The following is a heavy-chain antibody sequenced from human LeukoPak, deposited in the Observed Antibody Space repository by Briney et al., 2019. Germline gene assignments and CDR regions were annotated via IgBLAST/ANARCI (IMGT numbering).Heavy chain of an antibody. J-gene: IGHJ4*02. D-gene: IGHD3-9*01. V-gene: IGHV4-39*07. CDR2: IYYSGST. CDR1: GGSISSSSYY. CDR3: ARGRYFDWLPHSGYFDY. Sequence: SETLSLTCTVSGGSISSSSYYWGWIRQPPGKGLEWIGSIYYSGSTYYNPSLKSRVTISVDTSKNQFSLKLSSVTAADTAVYYCARGRYFDWLPHSGYFDYWGQGTLVTVSS.